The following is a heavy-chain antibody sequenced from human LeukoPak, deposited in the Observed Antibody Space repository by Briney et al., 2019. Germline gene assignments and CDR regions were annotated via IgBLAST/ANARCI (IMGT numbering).Heavy chain of an antibody. D-gene: IGHD3-3*01. J-gene: IGHJ4*02. CDR2: ISAYNGNT. V-gene: IGHV1-18*01. CDR3: AREGQGYDFWSGYLDY. CDR1: GYTFTSYG. Sequence: EAPVKVSCKASGYTFTSYGISWVRQAPGQGLEWMGWISAYNGNTNYAQKLQGRVTMTTDTSTSTAYMELRSLRSDDTAVYYCAREGQGYDFWSGYLDYWGQGTLVTVSS.